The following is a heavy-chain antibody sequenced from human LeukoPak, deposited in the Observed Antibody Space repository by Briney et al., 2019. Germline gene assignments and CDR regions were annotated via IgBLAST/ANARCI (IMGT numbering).Heavy chain of an antibody. D-gene: IGHD1-1*01. CDR1: GGSFSSYY. J-gene: IGHJ5*02. CDR2: IYIRGTT. Sequence: SETLSLTCTVSGGSFSSYYWSWIRQPAGKGLEWIGRIYIRGTTDYNPSLKSRVTMSLDTSKNQFSLRLNSVTAADTAVYYGARDPGAGGLNPWGQGTLVTVSS. V-gene: IGHV4-4*07. CDR3: ARDPGAGGLNP.